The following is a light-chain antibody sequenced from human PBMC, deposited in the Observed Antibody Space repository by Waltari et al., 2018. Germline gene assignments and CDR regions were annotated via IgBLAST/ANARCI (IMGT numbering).Light chain of an antibody. J-gene: IGKJ3*01. CDR2: AAS. Sequence: DIQMTQSPSSLSASVGDRVTITCRASQSISSYLNWYQQKPVKAPKLLIYAASSLQGGVPSRFSGSGSGTEFTLTISSLQPEDFATYYCQQSYSTPLTFGPGTKVEIK. CDR1: QSISSY. V-gene: IGKV1-39*01. CDR3: QQSYSTPLT.